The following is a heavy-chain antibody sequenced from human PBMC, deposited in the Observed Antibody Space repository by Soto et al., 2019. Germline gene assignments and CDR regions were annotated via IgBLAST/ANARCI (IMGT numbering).Heavy chain of an antibody. CDR1: GFTFSSYA. V-gene: IGHV3-23*01. D-gene: IGHD3-3*01. CDR2: ISGSVGTT. J-gene: IGHJ5*02. Sequence: GGSLRLSCAASGFTFSSYAMSWVRQAPGKGLEWVSVISGSVGTTYYADSVKGRFTISRDNSKNTLFLQMNSLRAEDTAVYYCATSLPLSHSDFWSDYLDPWGQGTLVTVSS. CDR3: ATSLPLSHSDFWSDYLDP.